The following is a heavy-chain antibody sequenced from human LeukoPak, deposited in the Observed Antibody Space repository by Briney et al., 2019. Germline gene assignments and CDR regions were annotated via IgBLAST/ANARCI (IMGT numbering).Heavy chain of an antibody. J-gene: IGHJ4*02. Sequence: ASVKVSCKASGYTFTSYALHWVRQAPGQRVEWMGWINAGNGDTKYSQKFQGRATITRDTSASTAYMELSSLRSEDTAVYHCARGYCSSTSCQYYFDYWGQGTLVTVSS. CDR1: GYTFTSYA. D-gene: IGHD2-2*01. V-gene: IGHV1-3*01. CDR3: ARGYCSSTSCQYYFDY. CDR2: INAGNGDT.